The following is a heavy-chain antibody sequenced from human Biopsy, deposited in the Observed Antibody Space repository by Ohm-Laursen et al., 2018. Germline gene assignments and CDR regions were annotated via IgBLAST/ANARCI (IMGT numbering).Heavy chain of an antibody. CDR1: GGSISSDY. V-gene: IGHV4-59*01. CDR2: IYYSGST. D-gene: IGHD2/OR15-2a*01. CDR3: ARATNSTGWPYYYFYGMDV. J-gene: IGHJ6*02. Sequence: GTLSLTCTVPGGSISSDYWSWVRQTPGKGLEWIGYIYYSGSTNYNPSLKSRVTISVDTSKNQFSLRLNSVTAADTAVYYCARATNSTGWPYYYFYGMDVWGQGTTVTVPS.